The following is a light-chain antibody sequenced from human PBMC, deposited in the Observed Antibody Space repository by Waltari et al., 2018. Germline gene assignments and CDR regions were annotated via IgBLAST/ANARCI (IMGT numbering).Light chain of an antibody. V-gene: IGKV3-11*01. Sequence: EIVLTQSPATLSLSPGERATLSCRASQSVTSYLAWYQQKPGQAPRLLIYAASNRATDIPARFSASGSGTDFTLTISSLEPEDLAVYFCQQRSTWPLTFGGGTKVEIK. J-gene: IGKJ4*01. CDR1: QSVTSY. CDR2: AAS. CDR3: QQRSTWPLT.